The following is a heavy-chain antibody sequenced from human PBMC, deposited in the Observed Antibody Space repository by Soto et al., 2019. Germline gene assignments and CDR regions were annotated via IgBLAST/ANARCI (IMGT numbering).Heavy chain of an antibody. CDR3: ARQGGYYGSGSYYYYYYGMDV. CDR1: GGSISSSSYY. V-gene: IGHV4-39*01. Sequence: PSETLSLTSTVSGGSISSSSYYWGWIRQPPGKGLEWIGSIYYSGSTYYNPSLKSRVTISVDTSKNQFSLKLSSVTAADTAVYYCARQGGYYGSGSYYYYYYGMDVWGQGTTVT. J-gene: IGHJ6*02. CDR2: IYYSGST. D-gene: IGHD3-10*01.